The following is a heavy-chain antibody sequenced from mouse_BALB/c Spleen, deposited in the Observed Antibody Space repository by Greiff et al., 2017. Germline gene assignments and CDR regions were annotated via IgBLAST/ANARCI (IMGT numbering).Heavy chain of an antibody. J-gene: IGHJ3*01. CDR1: GFNIKDYY. CDR3: NAWNDPDWFAY. D-gene: IGHD2-3*01. CDR2: IDPENGDT. Sequence: VQLKESGAELVRSGASVKLSCTASGFNIKDYYMHWVKQRPEQGLEWIGWIDPENGDTEYAPKFQGKATMTADTSSNTAYLQLSSLTSEDTAVYYCNAWNDPDWFAYWGQGTLVTVSA. V-gene: IGHV14-4*02.